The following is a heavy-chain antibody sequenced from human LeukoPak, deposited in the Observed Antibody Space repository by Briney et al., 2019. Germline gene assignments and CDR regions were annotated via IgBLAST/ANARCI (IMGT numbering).Heavy chain of an antibody. CDR1: GFTFDDYA. CDR2: ISWNSGSI. V-gene: IGHV3-9*01. Sequence: GGSLRLSCAASGFTFDDYAIHWVRQAPGKGLEWVSGISWNSGSIGYADSVKGRFTISRDNAKNSLYLQMNSLRAEDTALYYCVTDAVVRCSSTSCYTCFDYWGQGTLVTVSS. D-gene: IGHD2-2*02. J-gene: IGHJ4*02. CDR3: VTDAVVRCSSTSCYTCFDY.